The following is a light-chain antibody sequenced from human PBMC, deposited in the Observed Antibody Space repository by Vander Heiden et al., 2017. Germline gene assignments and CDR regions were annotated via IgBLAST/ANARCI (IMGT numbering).Light chain of an antibody. CDR2: AAS. V-gene: IGKV1-39*01. CDR1: QSISTY. Sequence: DIQMTQSPSPLSASVGDRVTITCRASQSISTYLNWYHQKPGKAPELLIYAASSLQSGVPSRFSGSGSGADFSLTIRSLQAEDFVTYYCQQSYSTPHTFGQGPGWRS. CDR3: QQSYSTPHT. J-gene: IGKJ2*01.